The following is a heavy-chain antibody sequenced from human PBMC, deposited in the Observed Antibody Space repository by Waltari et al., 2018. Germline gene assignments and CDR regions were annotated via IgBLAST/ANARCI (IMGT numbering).Heavy chain of an antibody. V-gene: IGHV3-30-3*01. CDR2: ISYEGSNK. Sequence: QVQLVESGGGVVQPGRSLRLSCAASGFHFSTYSMHWVRQAPGKGLEWVAFISYEGSNKYYADSVKGRFTISRDNSENTMYLEMNSLRAEDTAVFYCAREQYELLWELDYWGQGTLVTVSS. D-gene: IGHD3-10*01. CDR1: GFHFSTYS. J-gene: IGHJ4*02. CDR3: AREQYELLWELDY.